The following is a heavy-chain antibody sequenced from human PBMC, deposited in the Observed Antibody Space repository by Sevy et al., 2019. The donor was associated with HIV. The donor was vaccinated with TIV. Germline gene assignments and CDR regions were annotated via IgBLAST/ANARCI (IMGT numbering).Heavy chain of an antibody. Sequence: GSLRLSCVASGFTFSSYGMHWVRQAPGKGLEWVTVISYDGSKKYYADSVKGRFTISRDNSKNTIYLQMNSLRPEDTAVYYCAKDGRRGNLNPGLHWGQGTLVTVSS. V-gene: IGHV3-30*18. D-gene: IGHD1-26*01. CDR3: AKDGRRGNLNPGLH. CDR1: GFTFSSYG. CDR2: ISYDGSKK. J-gene: IGHJ4*02.